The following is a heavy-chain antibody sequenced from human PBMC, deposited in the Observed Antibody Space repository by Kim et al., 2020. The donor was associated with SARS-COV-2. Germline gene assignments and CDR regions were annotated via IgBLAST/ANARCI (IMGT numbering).Heavy chain of an antibody. Sequence: GGSLRLSCAASGFSFNTYCMHWVRQAPGKGLEWLAVISYDGSHKYYAESVKGRFTISRDNSKNTLYLQMNSLRVEDTAVYYCAKSFSGSYFGYDSWGQGDLVTVSS. V-gene: IGHV3-30*18. D-gene: IGHD1-26*01. CDR3: AKSFSGSYFGYDS. CDR1: GFSFNTYC. J-gene: IGHJ4*02. CDR2: ISYDGSHK.